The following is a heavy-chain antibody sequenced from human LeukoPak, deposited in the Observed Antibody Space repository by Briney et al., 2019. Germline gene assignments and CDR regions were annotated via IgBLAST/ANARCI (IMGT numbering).Heavy chain of an antibody. Sequence: PSETLSPTCTVSGGSISSDYWSWIRQSAGKGLEWIGRMYTSGSTQYNPSLKSRVTISVDKSKNQFSLKLSSVTAADTAVYYCARDHYGSGSYKSYFDNWGQGTQVTVSS. V-gene: IGHV4-4*07. CDR1: GGSISSDY. J-gene: IGHJ4*02. CDR3: ARDHYGSGSYKSYFDN. CDR2: MYTSGST. D-gene: IGHD3-10*01.